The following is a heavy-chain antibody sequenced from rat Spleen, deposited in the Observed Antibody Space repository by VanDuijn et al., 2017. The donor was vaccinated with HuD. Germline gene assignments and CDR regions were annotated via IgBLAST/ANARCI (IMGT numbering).Heavy chain of an antibody. J-gene: IGHJ2*01. CDR2: ITSGGSNT. Sequence: EVQLVESGGGLVQPGRSLKLSCAASGFTFRNFVMAWVRQAPKKGLEWVASITSGGSNTYYPDSVKGRFTISRDNAKSTLYLQMDSLRSEDTATYYCAKRGWYFFDYWGQGVMVTVSS. V-gene: IGHV5-25*01. CDR1: GFTFRNFV. CDR3: AKRGWYFFDY.